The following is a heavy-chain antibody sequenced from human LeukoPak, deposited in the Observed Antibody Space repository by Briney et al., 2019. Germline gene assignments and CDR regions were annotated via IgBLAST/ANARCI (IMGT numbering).Heavy chain of an antibody. V-gene: IGHV4-59*01. CDR3: ARARSYYFDY. CDR1: GGSISSYY. J-gene: IGHJ4*02. Sequence: PSETLFLTCTVSGGSISSYYWSWIRQPPGKGLEWIGYIYYSGSTNYNPSLKSRVTISVDTSKNQFSLKLSSVTAADTAVYYCARARSYYFDYWGQGTLVTVSS. CDR2: IYYSGST.